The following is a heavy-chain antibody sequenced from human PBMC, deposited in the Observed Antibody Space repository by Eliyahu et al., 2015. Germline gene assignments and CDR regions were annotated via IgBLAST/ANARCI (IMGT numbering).Heavy chain of an antibody. Sequence: QVQLQESGPGLVKPSQTLSLTCSFSGSSXGRGGHQWTWIRQLPGKGLEWIGFSYYSGSPYYNPSLKSRLTISVDTSKNQFSLKLKSVNAADTAVYYCARLPITGTAGVDCWGQGTLVTVSS. J-gene: IGHJ4*02. CDR1: GSSXGRGGHQ. V-gene: IGHV4-31*03. CDR2: SYYSGSP. D-gene: IGHD1/OR15-1a*01. CDR3: ARLPITGTAGVDC.